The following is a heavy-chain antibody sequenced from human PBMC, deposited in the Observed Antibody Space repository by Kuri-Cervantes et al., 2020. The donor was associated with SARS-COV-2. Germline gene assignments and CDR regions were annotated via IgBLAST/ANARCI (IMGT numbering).Heavy chain of an antibody. J-gene: IGHJ4*02. CDR3: ARDSTMIYYDSSDFDY. Sequence: ASVKVSCKASGYTFTSYAMNWVRQAPGQGLEWMGGIIPTFGTANYAQKFQGRVTITADESTSTAYMELSSLRSEDTAVYYCARDSTMIYYDSSDFDYWGQGTLVTVSS. V-gene: IGHV1-69*13. CDR1: GYTFTSYA. CDR2: IIPTFGTA. D-gene: IGHD3-22*01.